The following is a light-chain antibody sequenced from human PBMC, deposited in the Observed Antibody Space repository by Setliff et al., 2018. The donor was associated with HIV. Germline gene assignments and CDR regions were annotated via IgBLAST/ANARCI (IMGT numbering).Light chain of an antibody. J-gene: IGLJ2*01. CDR3: AAWDDSLNGHGV. Sequence: QSALTQPPSASGTPGQRVTISCSGSSSNIGRNAVTWYQQLPGAAPRLLIYSTNQRPAGVPARFSGSKSGTSASLAISGLQSEDGADYYCAAWDDSLNGHGVFGGGTKVTVL. V-gene: IGLV1-44*01. CDR2: STN. CDR1: SSNIGRNA.